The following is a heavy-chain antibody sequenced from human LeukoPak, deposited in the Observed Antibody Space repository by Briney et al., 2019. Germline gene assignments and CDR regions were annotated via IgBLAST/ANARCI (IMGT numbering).Heavy chain of an antibody. D-gene: IGHD2-21*01. CDR1: GFTFNTYW. V-gene: IGHV3-7*04. CDR3: ARMYCGGGKCYLSYFDY. Sequence: PGGSLRLSCAGSGFTFNTYWMSWVRQAPGKGLEWVANINQDGGEKHYVDSVKGRFTISRDNAKDSLDLQLNSLGGEDTAVYYCARMYCGGGKCYLSYFDYWGQGTVVTVSS. J-gene: IGHJ4*02. CDR2: INQDGGEK.